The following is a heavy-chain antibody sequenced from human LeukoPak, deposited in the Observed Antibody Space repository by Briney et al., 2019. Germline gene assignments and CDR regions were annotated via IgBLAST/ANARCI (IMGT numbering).Heavy chain of an antibody. CDR3: GSTDYNPSPKSRVTISVDTSKNQFSLKLSSVTAADTAVYYCARGGACIAVPKGYFDY. CDR2: IYYRGSP. V-gene: IGHV4-59*01. J-gene: IGHJ4*02. Sequence: PETLSLTCTVSGGFISIYYWSWLRQPPGEGREWIGYIYYRGSPNHNPSPKSRIPIPETQPKKQLALKLGSVTTADPAVYYSGSTDYNPSPKSRVTISVDTSKNQFSLKLSSVTAADTAVYYCARGGACIAVPKGYFDYWGQGTLVTVSS. D-gene: IGHD3-10*01. CDR1: GGFISIYY.